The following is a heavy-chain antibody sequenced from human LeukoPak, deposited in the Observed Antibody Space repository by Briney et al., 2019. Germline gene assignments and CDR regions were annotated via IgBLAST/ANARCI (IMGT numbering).Heavy chain of an antibody. V-gene: IGHV1-2*02. J-gene: IGHJ6*03. CDR3: ARGGITMIVVVIPYMDV. Sequence: GASVTVSCKASGYTFTGYYMHWVRQAPGQGREWMGWINPNSGGTNYAQKFQGRVTMTRDTSISTAYMELSRLRSDDTAVYYCARGGITMIVVVIPYMDVWGKGTTVTVSS. CDR1: GYTFTGYY. CDR2: INPNSGGT. D-gene: IGHD3-22*01.